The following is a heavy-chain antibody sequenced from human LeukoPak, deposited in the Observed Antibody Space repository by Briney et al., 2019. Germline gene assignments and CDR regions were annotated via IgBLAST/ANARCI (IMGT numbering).Heavy chain of an antibody. CDR3: ASPYPNRGAGNPPNV. J-gene: IGHJ6*04. D-gene: IGHD3-10*01. CDR1: GFTFDDFG. Sequence: GGSLRLSCEASGFTFDDFGTTWVRQAPGKGLEWVSDINWNGERIGYADSVKGRFTISRDNAQNSLYLQMTNVRADDTAFYYCASPYPNRGAGNPPNVWGRGTMVTVSS. CDR2: INWNGERI. V-gene: IGHV3-20*04.